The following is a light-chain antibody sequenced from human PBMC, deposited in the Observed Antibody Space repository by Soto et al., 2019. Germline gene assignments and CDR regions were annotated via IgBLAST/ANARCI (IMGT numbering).Light chain of an antibody. CDR1: HSMSNSN. Sequence: IVLTQSPGTLSLSPGDRATLSCRASHSMSNSNLAWYQHKPGQAPRLLFYDASTRATGIPARFSGSGSGTEFTLTISRLEPEDFAVYYCQQYGSSSFGQGTRLEIK. CDR3: QQYGSSS. V-gene: IGKV3-20*01. J-gene: IGKJ5*01. CDR2: DAS.